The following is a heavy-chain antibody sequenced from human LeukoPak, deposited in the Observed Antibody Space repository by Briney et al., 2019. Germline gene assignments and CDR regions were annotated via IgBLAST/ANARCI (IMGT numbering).Heavy chain of an antibody. CDR1: GGSISSGGYY. D-gene: IGHD3-9*01. CDR2: MYYSGST. J-gene: IGHJ4*02. CDR3: ARADYDILTGRDY. V-gene: IGHV4-31*03. Sequence: SQTLSLTCTVSGGSISSGGYYWSWIRQHPGKGLEWIGYMYYSGSTYYNPSLTSRVTISVDKAKNQFSLKLSSVTAADTAVYYAARADYDILTGRDYWGQGTLVTVSS.